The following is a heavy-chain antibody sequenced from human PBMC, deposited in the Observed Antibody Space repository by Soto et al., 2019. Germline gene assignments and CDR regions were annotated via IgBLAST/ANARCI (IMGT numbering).Heavy chain of an antibody. J-gene: IGHJ4*02. V-gene: IGHV4-30-4*01. CDR2: IYYSGST. CDR1: GGSISSGDYY. D-gene: IGHD3-3*01. CDR3: ARGQGYDFWGFDY. Sequence: KTSETLSLTCTVSGGSISSGDYYWSWIRQPPGKGLEWIGYIYYSGSTYYNPSLKSRVTISVDTSKNQFSLKLSSVTAADTAVYYCARGQGYDFWGFDYWGQGTLVTVSS.